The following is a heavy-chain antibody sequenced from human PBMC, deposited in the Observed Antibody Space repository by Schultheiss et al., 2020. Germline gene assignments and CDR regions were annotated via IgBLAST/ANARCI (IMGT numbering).Heavy chain of an antibody. J-gene: IGHJ4*02. D-gene: IGHD6-25*01. CDR2: ISGSGTTT. CDR3: AKERGAYPGIAATGPGFDS. CDR1: GFTFSSYA. Sequence: GGSLRLSCAASGFTFSSYAMSWVRQAPGKGLEWVSVISGSGTTTHYADAVKGRFTISRDSSTNTLHLQMTSLRADDTAVYYCAKERGAYPGIAATGPGFDSWGRGDLGTVSS. V-gene: IGHV3-23*01.